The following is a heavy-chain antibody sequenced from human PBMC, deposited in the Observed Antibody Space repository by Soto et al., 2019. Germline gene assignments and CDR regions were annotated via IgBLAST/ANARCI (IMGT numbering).Heavy chain of an antibody. Sequence: GGSLRLSCAAYGFTFITYAMNWVRQAPGKGLEWVSYISSSSSTIYYADSVKGRFTISRDNAKNSLYLQMNSLRAEDTAVYYCARVPFFCSSTSCPVLAYMDVWGKGTTVTVSS. CDR3: ARVPFFCSSTSCPVLAYMDV. V-gene: IGHV3-48*01. CDR2: ISSSSSTI. D-gene: IGHD2-2*01. J-gene: IGHJ6*03. CDR1: GFTFITYA.